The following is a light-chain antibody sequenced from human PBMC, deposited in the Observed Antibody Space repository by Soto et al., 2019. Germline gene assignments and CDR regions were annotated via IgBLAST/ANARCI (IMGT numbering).Light chain of an antibody. Sequence: EIVLTQSPGTLSSSPGERATLSCGASQIVTSNYLAWYQQKPGQAPRLLIYGTSTRATGIPARFSGSGSGTDFTLTISRLEPEDFAAYYCQQSYSIPQTFGQGTKVDIK. CDR2: GTS. J-gene: IGKJ1*01. CDR3: QQSYSIPQT. CDR1: QIVTSNY. V-gene: IGKV3-20*01.